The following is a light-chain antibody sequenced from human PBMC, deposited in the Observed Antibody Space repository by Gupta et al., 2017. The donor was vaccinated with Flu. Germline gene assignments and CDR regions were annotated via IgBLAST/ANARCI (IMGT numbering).Light chain of an antibody. V-gene: IGLV2-11*01. CDR1: SNDVGGSNR. CDR3: SSHAGRVTWV. CDR2: DVT. Sequence: QSAPTQARSVSGSPGQSVTISCTGPSNDVGGSNRVSWYQQRPGKAPKLILYDVTERPSGVPDRFSGSKSGNTASLTISGLQADDEADYYCSSHAGRVTWVFGTGTTVTVL. J-gene: IGLJ1*01.